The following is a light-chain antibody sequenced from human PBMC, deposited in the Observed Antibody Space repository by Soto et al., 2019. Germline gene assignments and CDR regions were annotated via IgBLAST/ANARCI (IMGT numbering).Light chain of an antibody. CDR3: QQLNSYPIT. CDR1: QGISSY. J-gene: IGKJ5*01. V-gene: IGKV1-9*01. CDR2: VAS. Sequence: DIPLTQSPSFLSASVGDRVTVTCRASQGISSYLAWYQQKPGKAPKLLIYVASTLQSGVPSRFSGSGSGTEFTLTISSLQPEDFATYYCQQLNSYPITFGQGTRLEIK.